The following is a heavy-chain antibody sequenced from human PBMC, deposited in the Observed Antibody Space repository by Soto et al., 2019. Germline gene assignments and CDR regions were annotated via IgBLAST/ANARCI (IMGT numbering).Heavy chain of an antibody. CDR1: GFTFSSYG. D-gene: IGHD6-19*01. V-gene: IGHV3-30*18. CDR2: ISYDGSNK. CDR3: VKDGSSGWPYYYDMDV. J-gene: IGHJ6*02. Sequence: GGSLRLSCAASGFTFSSYGMHWVRQAPGKGLEWVAVISYDGSNKYYADSVKGRFTISRDNSKNTMYLQMSSLRAEDTAVYYCVKDGSSGWPYYYDMDVWGQGTTVTVSS.